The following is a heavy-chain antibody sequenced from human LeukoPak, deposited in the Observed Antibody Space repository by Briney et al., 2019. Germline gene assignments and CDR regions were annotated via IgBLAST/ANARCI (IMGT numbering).Heavy chain of an antibody. J-gene: IGHJ2*01. CDR1: GGSISGYC. CDR2: IRNSGST. Sequence: SETLSLTCTVSGGSISGYCWSWIRQPPGKGLEWIGYIRNSGSTDYNPSLKSRVTISEDTSKNQFSLKLSSVTAADTAVYYCARLIRAGHWYFGLWGRGTRVTVSS. V-gene: IGHV4-59*08. CDR3: ARLIRAGHWYFGL. D-gene: IGHD6-13*01.